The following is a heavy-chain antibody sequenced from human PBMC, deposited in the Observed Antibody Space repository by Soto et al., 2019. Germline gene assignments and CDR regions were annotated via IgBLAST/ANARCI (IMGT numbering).Heavy chain of an antibody. CDR1: GITVSGNY. J-gene: IGHJ4*02. CDR2: IYTSGNT. Sequence: EVQLVESGGGLVQPGGSLRLSCAVSGITVSGNYMTGVRQAPGKGLEWVSTIYTSGNTYYADSVKGRFTISRDNSKNMVYLQMNSLRAEDTAVYYCARADYCSGGSCYPVLNYWGQGTLVTVSS. V-gene: IGHV3-66*01. CDR3: ARADYCSGGSCYPVLNY. D-gene: IGHD2-15*01.